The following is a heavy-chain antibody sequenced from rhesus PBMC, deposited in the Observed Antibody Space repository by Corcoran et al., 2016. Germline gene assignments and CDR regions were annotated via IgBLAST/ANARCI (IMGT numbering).Heavy chain of an antibody. CDR1: GSPLSAFY. Sequence: EVQLVESGGGLAKPGGSLRLSCAASGSPLSAFYMDLVRQAPGKVLEWVSRISNNGGTTWYADSVKGRFTISRENAQNTLYLQMNSLRGEDTAVYYCAASTGIAAAASYWGQGVLVTVSS. D-gene: IGHD6-31*01. J-gene: IGHJ4*01. CDR3: AASTGIAAAASY. V-gene: IGHV3-178*01. CDR2: ISNNGGTT.